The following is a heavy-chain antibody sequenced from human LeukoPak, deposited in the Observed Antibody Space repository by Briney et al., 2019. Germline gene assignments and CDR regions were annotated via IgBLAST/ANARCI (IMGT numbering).Heavy chain of an antibody. Sequence: GGSLRLSCAASGFSFSTYSMSWIRQAPGKGLEWVSYISSSGTTIYYADSVKGRFTISRDNAKNSLYLQMDSLRAEDTAVYYCARRRDSGSLQHFDYWGQGTLVTVSS. J-gene: IGHJ4*02. CDR3: ARRRDSGSLQHFDY. D-gene: IGHD1-26*01. V-gene: IGHV3-11*01. CDR1: GFSFSTYS. CDR2: ISSSGTTI.